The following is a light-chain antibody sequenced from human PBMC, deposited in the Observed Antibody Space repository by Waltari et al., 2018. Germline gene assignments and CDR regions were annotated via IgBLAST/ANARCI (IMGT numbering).Light chain of an antibody. CDR1: STNVGTYKY. Sequence: QSALTQPRSVSGSPGQSVTVSCTGTSTNVGTYKYISWSQHHPGRAPKLLIFDANKRPSGVPDRFSGSKSDNTASLTISGLRPEDEAYYYCCSSVVSYTVVFGGGTKVTVL. J-gene: IGLJ2*01. CDR3: CSSVVSYTVV. V-gene: IGLV2-11*01. CDR2: DAN.